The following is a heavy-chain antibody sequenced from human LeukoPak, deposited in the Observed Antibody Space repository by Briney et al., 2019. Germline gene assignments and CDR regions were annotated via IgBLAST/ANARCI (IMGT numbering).Heavy chain of an antibody. CDR3: ARDTGPIFGEEGWFDP. CDR2: IYTSGST. J-gene: IGHJ5*02. D-gene: IGHD3-3*02. V-gene: IGHV4-4*07. Sequence: PSETLSLTCAVSGGSISSYSWSWIRQPAGKGLEWIGRIYTSGSTNYNPSLESRVTMSVDPSTNQFSLKLSSVTAADTAVYYCARDTGPIFGEEGWFDPWGQGTLVTVSS. CDR1: GGSISSYS.